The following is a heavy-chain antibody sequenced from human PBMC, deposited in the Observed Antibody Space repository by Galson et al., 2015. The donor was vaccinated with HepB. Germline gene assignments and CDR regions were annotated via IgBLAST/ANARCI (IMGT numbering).Heavy chain of an antibody. V-gene: IGHV5-10-1*01. CDR1: GYSFTSYW. J-gene: IGHJ4*02. D-gene: IGHD5-18*01. CDR3: ARHEASGYSYGTWGY. Sequence: QSGAEVKKPGESLRISCKGSGYSFTSYWISWVRQMPGKGLEWMGRIDPSDSYTNYSPSFQGHVTISADKSISTAYLQWSSLKASDTAMYYCARHEASGYSYGTWGYWGQGTLVTVSS. CDR2: IDPSDSYT.